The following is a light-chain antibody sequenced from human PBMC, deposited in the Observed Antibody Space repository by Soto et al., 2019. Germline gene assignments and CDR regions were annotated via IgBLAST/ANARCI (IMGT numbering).Light chain of an antibody. CDR2: DNN. CDR3: GTWDSSLSGVV. V-gene: IGLV1-51*01. J-gene: IGLJ2*01. CDR1: SSNIGNNY. Sequence: QSVLTQPPSVSAAPGQKVTISCSGSSSNIGNNYVSWYQQFPGTAPKLLIYDNNKRPSGIPDRFSGSKSGTSATLDITGLQTGDEADYYCGTWDSSLSGVVFGGGTKLTVL.